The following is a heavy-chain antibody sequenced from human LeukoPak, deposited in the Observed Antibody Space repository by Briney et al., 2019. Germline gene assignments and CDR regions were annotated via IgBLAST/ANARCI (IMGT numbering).Heavy chain of an antibody. Sequence: VESLKISCRGSGYGFTSYWMGWVGQMPRNGLEWMGIIYPGDSDTRYSPSFQGQVTISADKSISTAYLQWSSLKASDTAMYYCARTVADDAFDIWSQGTMVTVSS. V-gene: IGHV5-51*01. CDR2: IYPGDSDT. CDR3: ARTVADDAFDI. J-gene: IGHJ3*02. D-gene: IGHD6-19*01. CDR1: GYGFTSYW.